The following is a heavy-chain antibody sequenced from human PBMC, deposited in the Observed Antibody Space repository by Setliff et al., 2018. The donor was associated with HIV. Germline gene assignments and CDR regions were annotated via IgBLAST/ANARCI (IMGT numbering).Heavy chain of an antibody. CDR1: GGSISVNNYY. CDR3: ARLDYSNYYSYYIDV. V-gene: IGHV4-39*02. D-gene: IGHD4-4*01. CDR2: VHKSGNS. Sequence: PSETLSLTCSVSGGSISVNNYYWAWVRQPPGKGLEWIGSVHKSGNSYYKPSPKRRATISVDTSENHFSLRLSSVTAADTAVYYCARLDYSNYYSYYIDVWGEGTMVTVSS. J-gene: IGHJ6*03.